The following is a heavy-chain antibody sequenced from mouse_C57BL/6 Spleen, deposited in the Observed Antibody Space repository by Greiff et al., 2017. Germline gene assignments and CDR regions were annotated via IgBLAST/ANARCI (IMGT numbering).Heavy chain of an antibody. CDR1: GYAFSSSW. Sequence: VQLQESGPELVKPGASVKISCKASGYAFSSSWMNWVKQRPGKGLEWIGRIYPGDGDTNYNGKFKGKATLTADKSSSTAYMQLSSLTSEDSAVYFCARGLITTVVASFDYWGQGTTLTVSS. CDR3: ARGLITTVVASFDY. J-gene: IGHJ2*01. V-gene: IGHV1-82*01. D-gene: IGHD1-1*01. CDR2: IYPGDGDT.